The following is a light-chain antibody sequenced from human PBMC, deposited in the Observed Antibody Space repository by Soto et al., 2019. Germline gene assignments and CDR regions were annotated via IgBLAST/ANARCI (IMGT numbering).Light chain of an antibody. CDR2: EVS. J-gene: IGLJ1*01. V-gene: IGLV2-14*01. CDR1: SXDVGSYDF. CDR3: ISFTNSHIYV. Sequence: QSALTQPASVSGSPGQSITISCTGTSXDVGSYDFVSWYQQHPDKAPRLMIYEVSNRPSGVSDRFSGSKSGNTASLTISGLQAEDEADYYCISFTNSHIYVFGTGTKVTVL.